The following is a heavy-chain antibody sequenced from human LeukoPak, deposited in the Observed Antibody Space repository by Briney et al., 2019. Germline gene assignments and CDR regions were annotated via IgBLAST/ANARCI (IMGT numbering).Heavy chain of an antibody. V-gene: IGHV1-2*02. CDR1: GYTFTGYY. D-gene: IGHD2-15*01. J-gene: IGHJ5*02. Sequence: ASVKVSCKASGYTFTGYYMHWVRQAPGQGLEWMGWINPNSGGTNYAQKFQGRVTMTRDTSISTAYMELNSLRAEDTAVYYCGSCSGGSCHSGWFDPWGQGTLVTVSS. CDR2: INPNSGGT. CDR3: GSCSGGSCHSGWFDP.